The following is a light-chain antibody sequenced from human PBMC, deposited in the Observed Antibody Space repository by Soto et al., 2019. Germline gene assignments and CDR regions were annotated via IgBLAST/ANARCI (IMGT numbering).Light chain of an antibody. CDR1: QSVSSN. V-gene: IGKV3-11*01. CDR2: DAS. CDR3: QQRSNWPT. J-gene: IGKJ5*01. Sequence: EVLLTDSPATLSVSPGERANLSCRASQSVSSNLAWYQQKPGQAPRLLIYDASKRATGIPARFSGSGSGTDFTLTISSLEPEDFAVYYCQQRSNWPTVGQGTRLEI.